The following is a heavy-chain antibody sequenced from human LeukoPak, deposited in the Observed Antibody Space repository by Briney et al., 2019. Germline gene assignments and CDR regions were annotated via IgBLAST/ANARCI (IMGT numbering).Heavy chain of an antibody. D-gene: IGHD3-9*01. Sequence: PGGSLRLSCAASGVPVSTYYMTWVRQAPGKGLAWVSVSYSGGSANYAESVKGRFTISRDDSKNTLYLQMSSLRVEDTAVYYCARCSLTGTDAFDVWGQGTMVTVSS. CDR1: GVPVSTYY. CDR3: ARCSLTGTDAFDV. CDR2: SYSGGSA. V-gene: IGHV3-66*02. J-gene: IGHJ3*01.